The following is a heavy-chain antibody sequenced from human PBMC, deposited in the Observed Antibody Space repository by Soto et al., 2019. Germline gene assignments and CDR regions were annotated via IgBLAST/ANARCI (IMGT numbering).Heavy chain of an antibody. CDR1: GYTFTSYP. Sequence: ASVKVSCKASGYTFTSYPIHWVRQAPGQSLEWMGWINTGAGDTKYSQSLQGRVSITRDTSANTAYMELSGLRSEDTAVYYCARNGRASAGGHWIDSWGQGTLITVSS. J-gene: IGHJ5*01. D-gene: IGHD2-8*01. CDR2: INTGAGDT. V-gene: IGHV1-3*04. CDR3: ARNGRASAGGHWIDS.